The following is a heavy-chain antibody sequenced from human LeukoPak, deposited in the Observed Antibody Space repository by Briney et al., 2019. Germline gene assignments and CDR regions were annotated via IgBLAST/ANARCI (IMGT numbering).Heavy chain of an antibody. V-gene: IGHV1-18*01. J-gene: IGHJ3*02. CDR1: GDTFSNYG. CDR3: ARDRWSSSSSEGTFDI. CDR2: ISVYNGNT. D-gene: IGHD6-6*01. Sequence: GASVKVSCKASGDTFSNYGISWVRQAPGQGLEWMGWISVYNGNTVYAQKLRGRVTMTTDTSTSTGYMELRSLRSDDTAVYYCARDRWSSSSSEGTFDIWGQGTMVIVSS.